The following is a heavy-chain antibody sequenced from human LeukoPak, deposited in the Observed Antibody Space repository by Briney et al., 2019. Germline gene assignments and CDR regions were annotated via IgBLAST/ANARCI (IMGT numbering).Heavy chain of an antibody. J-gene: IGHJ4*02. CDR3: ARVSGGVFED. D-gene: IGHD2-8*01. V-gene: IGHV6-1*01. CDR2: TYYRSKWSD. Sequence: SQTLSLTCGISGDSVSSNRVTWNWVRQSPSRGLEWLGRTYYRSKWSDDYSVSVKSRITINADTSKNQFSLHLNSVTPEDTAVYYCARVSGGVFEDWGQGTLVTVSS. CDR1: GDSVSSNRVT.